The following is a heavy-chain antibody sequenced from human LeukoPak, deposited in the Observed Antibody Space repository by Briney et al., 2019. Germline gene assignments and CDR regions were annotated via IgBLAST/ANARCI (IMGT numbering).Heavy chain of an antibody. J-gene: IGHJ4*02. V-gene: IGHV5-51*01. CDR2: IYAGNSDT. Sequence: PGESLKISSQGFGYTFTTSWIGWVRQLPGKGLEWMAIIYAGNSDTKYSPSFQGQVSISTDRSISTAYLQWSSLQASDTAIYFCALLNHPDGRVYWGQGTLVTVSS. CDR3: ALLNHPDGRVY. CDR1: GYTFTTSW. D-gene: IGHD5-24*01.